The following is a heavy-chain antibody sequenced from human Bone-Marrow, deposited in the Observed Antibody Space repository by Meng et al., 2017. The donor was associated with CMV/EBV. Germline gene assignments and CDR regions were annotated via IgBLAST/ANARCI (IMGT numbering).Heavy chain of an antibody. CDR3: AAYYYGSGGRRWFDP. CDR1: GYMSSSSYY. CDR2: IYYSGST. V-gene: IGHV4-39*07. D-gene: IGHD3-10*01. Sequence: GYMSSSSYYWGWIRQPPGKGLEWIGSIYYSGSTYYNPSLKSRVTISVDTSKNQFSLKLSSVTAADTAVYYCAAYYYGSGGRRWFDPWGQGTLVTVSS. J-gene: IGHJ5*02.